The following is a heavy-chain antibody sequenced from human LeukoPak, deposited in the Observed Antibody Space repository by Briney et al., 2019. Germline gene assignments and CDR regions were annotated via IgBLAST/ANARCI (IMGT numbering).Heavy chain of an antibody. CDR3: ARDYYDFWSRLTRFDP. V-gene: IGHV3-7*03. CDR2: INQDGSEK. J-gene: IGHJ5*02. CDR1: GFTFNSYW. D-gene: IGHD3-3*01. Sequence: GGSLRLSCAASGFTFNSYWMSWVRQAPGKGLEWVANINQDGSEKYYVDSVKGRFTISRDNAKNSLYLQMNSLRSDDTAVYYCARDYYDFWSRLTRFDPWGQGTLVTVSS.